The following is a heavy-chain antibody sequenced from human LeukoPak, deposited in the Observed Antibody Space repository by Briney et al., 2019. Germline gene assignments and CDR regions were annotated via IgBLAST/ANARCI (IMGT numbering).Heavy chain of an antibody. V-gene: IGHV3-30-3*01. CDR3: ARERIMPSAGEPFDY. CDR2: ISSDGRNI. CDR1: GFTFSTYS. Sequence: PGRSLRLSCAASGFTFSTYSMHWVRQAPGKGLEWVAVISSDGRNIYYADSVKGRFTISRDNSKNTLYLQMNSLSAEDMAVYYCARERIMPSAGEPFDYWGQGALVTVSS. D-gene: IGHD2-2*01. J-gene: IGHJ4*02.